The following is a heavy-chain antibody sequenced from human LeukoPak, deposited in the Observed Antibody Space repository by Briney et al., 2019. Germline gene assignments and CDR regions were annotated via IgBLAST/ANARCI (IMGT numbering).Heavy chain of an antibody. D-gene: IGHD2-21*02. Sequence: GASVKVSCKASGYTFTSYDINWVRRATGQGLEWMGWMNPNSGNTGYAQKLQGRVTMTTDTSTSTAYMELRSLRSDDTAVYYCARRVTAIGYYYYGMDVWGQGTTVTVSS. CDR2: MNPNSGNT. V-gene: IGHV1-8*01. J-gene: IGHJ6*02. CDR3: ARRVTAIGYYYYGMDV. CDR1: GYTFTSYD.